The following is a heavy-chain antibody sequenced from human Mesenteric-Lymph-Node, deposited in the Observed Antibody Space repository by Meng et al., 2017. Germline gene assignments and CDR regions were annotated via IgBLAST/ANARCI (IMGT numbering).Heavy chain of an antibody. CDR3: AREYFGGSSDY. CDR2: INSDGSST. V-gene: IGHV3-74*01. CDR1: GFTFSSYW. Sequence: GRRVGFGGGLVQPGGYLRLSGAASGFTFSSYWMHWVRQAPGKGLVWVSRINSDGSSTSYADSVKGRFTISRDNAKNTLYLQMNSLRAEDTAVYYCAREYFGGSSDYWGQGTLVTVSS. D-gene: IGHD4-23*01. J-gene: IGHJ4*02.